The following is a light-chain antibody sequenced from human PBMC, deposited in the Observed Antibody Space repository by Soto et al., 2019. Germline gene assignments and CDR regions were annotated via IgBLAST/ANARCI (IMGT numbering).Light chain of an antibody. J-gene: IGKJ5*01. Sequence: VVLTMSLATVSLTKKESATLSFSADQSVSGFLGWYQQKLGRAPRLLIHDTSNRATGVPARFSGSGSGTDFTLTISSLEPEDFGVYYCQQRGSWPPTFGQGTRLEIK. CDR2: DTS. V-gene: IGKV3-11*01. CDR3: QQRGSWPPT. CDR1: QSVSGF.